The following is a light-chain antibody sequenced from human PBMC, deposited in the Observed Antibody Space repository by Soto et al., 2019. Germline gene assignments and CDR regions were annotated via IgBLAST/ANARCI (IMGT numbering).Light chain of an antibody. CDR2: VNSDGSH. V-gene: IGLV4-69*01. Sequence: QLVLTQSPSASASLGASVKLTCTLSSGHSNYAIAWHQQLPEKGPRYLMKVNSDGSHSKGDGIPARFSGSSSGAERYLTISSLQSEDEADYYCQTWDTGTVLFGGGTKLTVL. CDR3: QTWDTGTVL. CDR1: SGHSNYA. J-gene: IGLJ2*01.